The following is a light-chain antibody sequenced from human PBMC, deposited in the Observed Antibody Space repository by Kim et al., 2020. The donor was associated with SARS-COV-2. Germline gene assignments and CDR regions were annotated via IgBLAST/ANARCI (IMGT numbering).Light chain of an antibody. V-gene: IGKV1-39*01. CDR2: GSS. Sequence: ASVGDRVTITCRASQSISTYLNWYQHKPGKAPKLLIYGSSNLQSGVPSRFSGSGSGPHFTLTITSLQPEDFATYYCQQSYSTVITFGGGTKVEIK. CDR1: QSISTY. CDR3: QQSYSTVIT. J-gene: IGKJ4*01.